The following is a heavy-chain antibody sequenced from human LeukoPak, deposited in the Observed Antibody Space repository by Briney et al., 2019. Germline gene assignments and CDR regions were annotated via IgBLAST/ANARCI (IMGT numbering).Heavy chain of an antibody. CDR1: GGSFSGYY. V-gene: IGHV4-34*01. CDR3: ARRRPYDSSNDLDY. J-gene: IGHJ4*02. CDR2: INHSGST. Sequence: SETLSLTCAVYGGSFSGYYWSWIRQPPGKGLEWIGEINHSGSTNYNPSLKSRVTISVDTSKNQFSLELSSVTAADTAVYYCARRRPYDSSNDLDYWGQGTLVTVSS. D-gene: IGHD3-22*01.